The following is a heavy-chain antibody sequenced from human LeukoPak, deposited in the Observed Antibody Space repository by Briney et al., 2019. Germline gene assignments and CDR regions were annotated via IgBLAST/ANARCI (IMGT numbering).Heavy chain of an antibody. CDR3: ARAYYYDSSGYYH. CDR2: ISYDGSNK. CDR1: GFTFSSYA. D-gene: IGHD3-22*01. Sequence: GRSLRLSCAASGFTFSSYAMHWVRQAPGKGLERVAVISYDGSNKYYADSVKGRFTISRDNSKNTLYLQMNSLRAEDTAVYYCARAYYYDSSGYYHWGQGTLVTVSS. V-gene: IGHV3-30*04. J-gene: IGHJ5*02.